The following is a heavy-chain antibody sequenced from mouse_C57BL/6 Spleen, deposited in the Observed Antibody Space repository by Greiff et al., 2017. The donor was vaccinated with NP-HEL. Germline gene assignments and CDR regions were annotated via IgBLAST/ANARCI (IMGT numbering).Heavy chain of an antibody. V-gene: IGHV1-64*01. D-gene: IGHD4-1*02. CDR2: IHPNSGST. CDR3: AMGPTGTSWFAY. J-gene: IGHJ3*01. Sequence: PGQGLEWIGLIHPNSGSTHYNEKFKSKATPTVDKSSSTAYMQLSSLTSEDSAVYYCAMGPTGTSWFAYWGQGTLVTVSA.